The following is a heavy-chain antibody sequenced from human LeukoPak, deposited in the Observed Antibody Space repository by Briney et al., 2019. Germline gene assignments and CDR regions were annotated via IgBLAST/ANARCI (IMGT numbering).Heavy chain of an antibody. J-gene: IGHJ4*02. D-gene: IGHD3-22*01. V-gene: IGHV3-33*01. CDR2: IWYDASYR. CDR1: GFTFSRNG. CDR3: ARDVWGDRSSYFDY. Sequence: GGSLRLSCAASGFTFSRNGMHWVRQAPGKGLEWVAVIWYDASYRYYADSVKGRFTISRDNSENTLYLQMNSLRDEDTAVYYCARDVWGDRSSYFDYWGQGILVTVSS.